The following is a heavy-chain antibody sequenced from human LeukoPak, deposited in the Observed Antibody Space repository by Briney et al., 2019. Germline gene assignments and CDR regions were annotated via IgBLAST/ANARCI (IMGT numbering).Heavy chain of an antibody. V-gene: IGHV3-64*01. CDR3: ARVNGIWAFDI. J-gene: IGHJ3*02. CDR2: ISSNGGST. CDR1: GFTFTSYA. Sequence: PGRSLRLSCAASGFTFTSYAMHWVRQAPGKGLEYVSAISSNGGSTYYANSVKGRFTISRDNSKNTLYLQMGSLRAEDMAVYYCARVNGIWAFDIWGQGTMVTVSS. D-gene: IGHD1-26*01.